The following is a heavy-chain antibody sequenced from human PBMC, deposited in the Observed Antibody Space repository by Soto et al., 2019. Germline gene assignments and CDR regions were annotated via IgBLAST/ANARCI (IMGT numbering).Heavy chain of an antibody. CDR2: ISGSGGST. V-gene: IGHV3-23*01. D-gene: IGHD5-18*01. CDR3: AKDRGYSYGYLY. Sequence: EVQLLESGGGLVQPGGSLRLSCAASGFTFSSNAMSWVRQAPGKGLEWVSAISGSGGSTYYADSVKGRFTISRDNSKNTLYLQMNSLRAEDTAVYYCAKDRGYSYGYLYWGQGTLVTVSS. CDR1: GFTFSSNA. J-gene: IGHJ4*02.